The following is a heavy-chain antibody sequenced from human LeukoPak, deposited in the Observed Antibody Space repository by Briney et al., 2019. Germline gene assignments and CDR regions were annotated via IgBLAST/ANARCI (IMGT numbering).Heavy chain of an antibody. Sequence: PGESLKISCKGSGDSFTTYWIGWVRQKPGKGLEWMGIIYPGESDTRYSPSFQGQVTISADKSINTDYLQWSSLKASDTAMYYCARQTCSGGSCYSGVGWFDPWGQGTLVTVSS. CDR2: IYPGESDT. D-gene: IGHD2-15*01. V-gene: IGHV5-51*01. CDR1: GDSFTTYW. CDR3: ARQTCSGGSCYSGVGWFDP. J-gene: IGHJ5*02.